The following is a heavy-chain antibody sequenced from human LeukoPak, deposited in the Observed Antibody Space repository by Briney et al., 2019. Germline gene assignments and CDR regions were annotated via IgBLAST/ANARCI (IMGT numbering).Heavy chain of an antibody. D-gene: IGHD3-9*01. J-gene: IGHJ4*02. V-gene: IGHV3-23*01. CDR2: ISGSGGST. CDR3: AKYDTTYGEVDY. CDR1: GFTFSSYE. Sequence: GGSLRLSCAASGFTFSSYEMNWVRQAPGKGLEWVSAISGSGGSTYYADSVKGRFTISRDNSKNTLYLQMNSLRAEDTAVYYCAKYDTTYGEVDYWGQGTLVTVSS.